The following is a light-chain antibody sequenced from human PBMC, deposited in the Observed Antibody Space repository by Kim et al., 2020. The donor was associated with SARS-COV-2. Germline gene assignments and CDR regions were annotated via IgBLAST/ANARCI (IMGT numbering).Light chain of an antibody. V-gene: IGKV1-27*01. CDR3: QKCNSAPLT. Sequence: ASVGDRVTITCRANYDIRNYVAWYQQKPGKVPTVLIYNASTLQSGVPSRFSGSGSGADFTLTISSLQPDDFATYYCQKCNSAPLTFGGGTKVDIK. CDR2: NAS. CDR1: YDIRNY. J-gene: IGKJ4*01.